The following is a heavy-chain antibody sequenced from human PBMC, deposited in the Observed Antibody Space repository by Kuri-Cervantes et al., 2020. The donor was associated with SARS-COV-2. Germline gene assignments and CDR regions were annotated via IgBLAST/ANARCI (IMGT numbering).Heavy chain of an antibody. CDR1: GFTFTSSA. D-gene: IGHD6-13*01. V-gene: IGHV1-58*01. J-gene: IGHJ5*02. CDR3: AREIAAAGTRWFDP. Sequence: SVKVSCKASGFTFTSSAVQWVRQARGQRLEWIGWIVVGSGNTNYAQKFQERVTITRDMSTSTAYMELSSLRSEDTAVYYCAREIAAAGTRWFDPWGQGTLVTVSS. CDR2: IVVGSGNT.